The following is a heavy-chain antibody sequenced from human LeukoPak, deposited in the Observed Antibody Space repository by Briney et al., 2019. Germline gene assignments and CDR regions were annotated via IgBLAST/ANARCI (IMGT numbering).Heavy chain of an antibody. D-gene: IGHD1-1*01. CDR3: ASHRGDYATGYFDY. J-gene: IGHJ4*02. CDR2: ISYDGSNK. CDR1: GLTFRNYG. Sequence: GGSLRLSCAASGLTFRNYGMHWVRQAPGKGWEWVAIISYDGSNKYYADSVKGRFTISKDNSQNTLYLQMNSLRAEDTAVYYCASHRGDYATGYFDYWGQGTLVTVSS. V-gene: IGHV3-30*03.